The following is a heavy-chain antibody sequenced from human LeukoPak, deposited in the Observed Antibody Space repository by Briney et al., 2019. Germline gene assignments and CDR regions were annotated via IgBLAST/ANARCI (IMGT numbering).Heavy chain of an antibody. CDR3: ARGDRLLWFGEFWFDP. CDR1: GGSISSGGYS. CDR2: IYHSGST. J-gene: IGHJ5*02. V-gene: IGHV4-30-2*01. D-gene: IGHD3-10*01. Sequence: SQTLSLTCAVSGGSISSGGYSWSWIRQPPGKGLEWIGYIYHSGSTYYNPSLKSRVTISVDTSKNQFSLKLSSVTAADTAVYYCARGDRLLWFGEFWFDPWGQGTLVTVSS.